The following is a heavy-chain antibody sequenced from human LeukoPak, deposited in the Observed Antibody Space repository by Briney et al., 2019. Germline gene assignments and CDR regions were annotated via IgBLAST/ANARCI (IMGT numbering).Heavy chain of an antibody. CDR2: IWYDGSNK. D-gene: IGHD6-13*01. V-gene: IGHV3-33*01. CDR1: GFTFSSYG. CDR3: ARDLAEYSSSWYVDY. Sequence: TGGSLRLSCAASGFTFSSYGMHWVRQAPGKGLEWVAVIWYDGSNKYYADSVKGRFTISRDNSKNTLYLQMNSLRAEDTAVYYCARDLAEYSSSWYVDYWGQGTLVTVSS. J-gene: IGHJ4*02.